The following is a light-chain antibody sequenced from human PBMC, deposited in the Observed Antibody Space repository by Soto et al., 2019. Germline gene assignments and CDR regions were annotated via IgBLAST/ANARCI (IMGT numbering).Light chain of an antibody. CDR3: QQYNSYSWT. Sequence: DIQLAQASSTLSASVVDRVNIACRASQSISSWLAWYQQKPGKAPKLLIYKASSLESGVPSRFSGSGSGIEFTLTISSLQPDDFATYYCQQYNSYSWTFGQGTKVDIK. J-gene: IGKJ1*01. V-gene: IGKV1-5*03. CDR1: QSISSW. CDR2: KAS.